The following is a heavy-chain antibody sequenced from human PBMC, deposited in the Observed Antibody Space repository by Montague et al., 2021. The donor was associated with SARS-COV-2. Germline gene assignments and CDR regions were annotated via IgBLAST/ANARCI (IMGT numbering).Heavy chain of an antibody. CDR2: IDHSGNT. J-gene: IGHJ4*02. Sequence: SETLSLTCTVSGYSISSPYYRAWIRQSPGKGLEWIGNIDHSGNTXYNPSLKSRVSISVDTSKNQFSLKLSTVTAADTAVYYCARHPGDNIFGVVRCPGGFDYWGQGTLVTVSS. CDR3: ARHPGDNIFGVVRCPGGFDY. V-gene: IGHV4-38-2*02. D-gene: IGHD3-3*01. CDR1: GYSISSPYY.